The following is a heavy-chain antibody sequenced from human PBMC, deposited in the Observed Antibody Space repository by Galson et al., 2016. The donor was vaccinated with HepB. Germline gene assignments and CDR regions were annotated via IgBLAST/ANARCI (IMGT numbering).Heavy chain of an antibody. Sequence: QSGAEVKKPGDSLKISCKTSGYSFTNYWIGWVRQMPGKGLEWMGIIYPRDSETRYNPSIEGLVTMSSDKSITTAYLQLSNLKASDTAMYYCARVSSGTYYLMDHWGQGTLATVSS. CDR3: ARVSSGTYYLMDH. V-gene: IGHV5-51*01. J-gene: IGHJ4*02. D-gene: IGHD1-26*01. CDR2: IYPRDSET. CDR1: GYSFTNYW.